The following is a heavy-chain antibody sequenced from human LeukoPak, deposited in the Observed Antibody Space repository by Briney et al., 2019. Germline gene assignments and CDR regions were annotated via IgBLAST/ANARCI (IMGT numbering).Heavy chain of an antibody. CDR1: GVSISSYY. D-gene: IGHD1-26*01. V-gene: IGHV4-59*12. Sequence: SETLSLTCTVSGVSISSYYWSWIRQPPGKGLEWIGYFYYTGSTNYNPSLESRVTISVDTSKNQLSLKLSSVTAADTAVYYCARDGSYYYFDYWGQGTLVTVSS. CDR3: ARDGSYYYFDY. J-gene: IGHJ4*02. CDR2: FYYTGST.